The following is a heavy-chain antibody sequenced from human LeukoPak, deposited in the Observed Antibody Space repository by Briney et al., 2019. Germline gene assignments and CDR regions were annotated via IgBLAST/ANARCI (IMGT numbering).Heavy chain of an antibody. J-gene: IGHJ4*02. Sequence: GGSLRLSCAASGFTLSDYAMNWVRQAPGEGLEWLSAISGSAGHTFYADSVKGRFTLSRDNSKNTLYLQMNNLRADDTAIYYCAKVPWVGTITWGQGTLVIVSS. CDR1: GFTLSDYA. V-gene: IGHV3-23*01. CDR3: AKVPWVGTIT. D-gene: IGHD1-26*01. CDR2: ISGSAGHT.